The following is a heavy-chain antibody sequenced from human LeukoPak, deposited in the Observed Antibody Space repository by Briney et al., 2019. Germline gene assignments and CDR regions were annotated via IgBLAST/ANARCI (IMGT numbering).Heavy chain of an antibody. CDR2: ISYDGSNK. CDR3: AKAAMVRGVIAY. Sequence: GGSLRLSCAASGFTFSSYGMHWVRQAPGKGLEWVAVISYDGSNKYYADSVKGRFTISRDNSKNTLYLQMNSLRAEDTAVYYCAKAAMVRGVIAYWGQGTLVTVSS. CDR1: GFTFSSYG. V-gene: IGHV3-30*18. J-gene: IGHJ4*02. D-gene: IGHD3-10*01.